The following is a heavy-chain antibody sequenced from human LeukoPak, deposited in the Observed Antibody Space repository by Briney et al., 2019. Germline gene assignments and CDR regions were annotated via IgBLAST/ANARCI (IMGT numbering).Heavy chain of an antibody. V-gene: IGHV3-7*01. CDR2: IKQDGSEK. Sequence: PGGSLRLSCAASGFTFSSYWMSWVRQAPGKGLEWVANIKQDGSEKYYVDSVKGRFTISRDNAKNSLYLQMNSLRAEDTAVYYCARDIVVVVAPLEPKFYGMDVWGQGTTVTVSS. J-gene: IGHJ6*02. CDR1: GFTFSSYW. D-gene: IGHD2-15*01. CDR3: ARDIVVVVAPLEPKFYGMDV.